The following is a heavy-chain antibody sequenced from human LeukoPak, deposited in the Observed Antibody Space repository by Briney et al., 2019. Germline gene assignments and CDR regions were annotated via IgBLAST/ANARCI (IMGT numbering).Heavy chain of an antibody. CDR3: ARGSRGYSYGYLY. V-gene: IGHV4-34*01. J-gene: IGHJ4*02. D-gene: IGHD5-18*01. CDR2: INHSGST. Sequence: PSETLSLTCAVYGGSFSGYYWSWIRQPPGKGLEWIGEINHSGSTNYNPSLKSRVTISVDTSKNQFSLKLSSVTAADTAVYYCARGSRGYSYGYLYWGQATLVTVSS. CDR1: GGSFSGYY.